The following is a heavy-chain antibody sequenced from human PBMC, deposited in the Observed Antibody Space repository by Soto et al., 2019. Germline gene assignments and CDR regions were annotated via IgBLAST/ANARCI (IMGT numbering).Heavy chain of an antibody. CDR1: GGPFSGYY. CDR3: VRLNVWHCFILTDYYTAPFDI. J-gene: IGHJ3*02. CDR2: INHSGST. D-gene: IGHD3-9*01. Sequence: PSETLSLTCAVYGGPFSGYYWSWIRQPPGKGLEWIGEINHSGSTNYNPSLQSRVTISVDTSKNQFSLKLSSVIAAYMAVYFCVRLNVWHCFILTDYYTAPFDIWAQATMVTVSS. V-gene: IGHV4-34*01.